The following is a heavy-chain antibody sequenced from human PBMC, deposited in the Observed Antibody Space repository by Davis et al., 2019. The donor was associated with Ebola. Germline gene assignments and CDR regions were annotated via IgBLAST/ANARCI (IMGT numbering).Heavy chain of an antibody. V-gene: IGHV3-11*04. D-gene: IGHD6-6*01. J-gene: IGHJ4*02. CDR2: ISNSGRTI. CDR3: ARDLYSSSGFDY. CDR1: GFTFSNFA. Sequence: PGGSLRLSCAASGFTFSNFAMNWIRQAPGKGLEWVSYISNSGRTIYYADSVKGRFTISRDNAKNSLYLQMNSLRAEDTAVYYCARDLYSSSGFDYWGQGTLVTVSS.